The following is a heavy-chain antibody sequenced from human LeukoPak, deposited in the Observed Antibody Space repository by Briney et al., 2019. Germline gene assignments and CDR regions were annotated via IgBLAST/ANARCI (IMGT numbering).Heavy chain of an antibody. Sequence: GASVKVSCKASGGTFSSYAISWVRQAPGQGLEWMGRIIPILGIANYAQKFQGRVTITADKSTSTAYMELSSLRSEDTAVYYCARGMGSSTSWPYYYYYCGMDVWGQGTTVTVSS. CDR2: IIPILGIA. J-gene: IGHJ6*02. D-gene: IGHD2-2*01. V-gene: IGHV1-69*04. CDR3: ARGMGSSTSWPYYYYYCGMDV. CDR1: GGTFSSYA.